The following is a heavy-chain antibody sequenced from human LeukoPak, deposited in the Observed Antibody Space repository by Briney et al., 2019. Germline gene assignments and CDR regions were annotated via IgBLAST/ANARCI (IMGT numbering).Heavy chain of an antibody. J-gene: IGHJ5*02. CDR1: GGSISTYY. Sequence: SETLSLTCTVSGGSISTYYWTWIRQPPGKGLEWIGYIHYRGTTYSGSTNYNPSLKSRGTISVDTSNNQFSLKLTSVTAADTALYYCARGQWLTGVGHWFDPWGQGTLVTVSS. V-gene: IGHV4-59*01. CDR3: ARGQWLTGVGHWFDP. CDR2: IHYRGTTYSGST. D-gene: IGHD6-19*01.